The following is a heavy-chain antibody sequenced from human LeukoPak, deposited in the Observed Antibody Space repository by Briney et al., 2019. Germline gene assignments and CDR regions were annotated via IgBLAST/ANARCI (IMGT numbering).Heavy chain of an antibody. J-gene: IGHJ4*02. Sequence: SETLSLTCTVSGGSISSYYWSWIRQPAGKGLEWIGRIYTSGSTNYNPSLKSRVTMSVDTSKNQFSLKLSSVTAADTAVYYCAVRAAAGTKGFLNDYWGQGTLVTVSS. CDR3: AVRAAAGTKGFLNDY. CDR2: IYTSGST. V-gene: IGHV4-4*07. CDR1: GGSISSYY. D-gene: IGHD6-13*01.